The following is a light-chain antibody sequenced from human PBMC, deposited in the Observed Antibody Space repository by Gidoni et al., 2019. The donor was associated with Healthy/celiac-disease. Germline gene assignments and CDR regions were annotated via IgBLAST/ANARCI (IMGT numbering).Light chain of an antibody. CDR1: QSLSSY. J-gene: IGKJ2*01. CDR3: QQSYSTPPYT. V-gene: IGKV1-39*01. Sequence: DIPMTQFPTSLSASVGDRVTITCRASQSLSSYLNWYQQKPGKAPKLLIYAASSLQSWVPSRFSGSGSWTDFTLTISSLQPEDFATYYCQQSYSTPPYTFGQGTKLEIK. CDR2: AAS.